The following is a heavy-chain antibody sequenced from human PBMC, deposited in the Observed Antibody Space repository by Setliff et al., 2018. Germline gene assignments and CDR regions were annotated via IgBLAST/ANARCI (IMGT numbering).Heavy chain of an antibody. Sequence: PSETLSLTCTVSGGSISNYYWSWIRQPAGKGLEWIGRIYTSGSTNYNPSLETRVPISLDTSKNEFSLKLNSVTAADTAVYYCARGANSRGYYYGIDVWGQGTTVTVSS. J-gene: IGHJ6*02. V-gene: IGHV4-4*07. CDR1: GGSISNYY. D-gene: IGHD1-1*01. CDR2: IYTSGST. CDR3: ARGANSRGYYYGIDV.